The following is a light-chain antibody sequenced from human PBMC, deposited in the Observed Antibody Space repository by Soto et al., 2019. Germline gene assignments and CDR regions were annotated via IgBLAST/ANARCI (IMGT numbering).Light chain of an antibody. CDR1: QSISSW. CDR3: QQYNSYPYT. Sequence: DIQMTQSPSTLSASVGDRVTITCRASQSISSWLAWYQQKPWKAPKLLIYKASSLESGVPSRFSGSGSGTEFTLTISSLQHDDFATYYCQQYNSYPYTFGQGTKLEIK. CDR2: KAS. V-gene: IGKV1-5*03. J-gene: IGKJ2*01.